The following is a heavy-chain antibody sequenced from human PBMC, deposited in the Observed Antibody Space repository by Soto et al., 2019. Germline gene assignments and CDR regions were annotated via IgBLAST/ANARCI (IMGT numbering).Heavy chain of an antibody. CDR1: GFTFSNYG. CDR3: AKDRGRIADNYFDP. Sequence: GGSLRLSCAASGFTFSNYGMHWVRQAPGKGLEWVAVISYDGSDKYYVDSVKGRFTISRDSSKNTLFLQMNSLRPEDTAVYYCAKDRGRIADNYFDPWGQGTLVTVS. J-gene: IGHJ5*02. CDR2: ISYDGSDK. D-gene: IGHD6-13*01. V-gene: IGHV3-30*18.